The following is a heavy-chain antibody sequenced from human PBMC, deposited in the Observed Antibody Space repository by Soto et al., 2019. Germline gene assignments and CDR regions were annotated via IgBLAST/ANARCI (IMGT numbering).Heavy chain of an antibody. Sequence: EVHLLEAGGGSVQPGGSLRLSCAASGLSFSSYVMSWVRQAPGKGLEWVSAISGSGSDTYYAVSMKGRFTISRDNSKNTLYLQINSRKAEDTDAYYCAKRRGDGYFDIWGRGTLVTVSS. CDR1: GLSFSSYV. D-gene: IGHD7-27*01. J-gene: IGHJ2*01. V-gene: IGHV3-23*01. CDR2: ISGSGSDT. CDR3: AKRRGDGYFDI.